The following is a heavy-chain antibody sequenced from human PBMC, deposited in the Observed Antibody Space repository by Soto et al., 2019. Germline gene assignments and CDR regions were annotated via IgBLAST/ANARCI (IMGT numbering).Heavy chain of an antibody. CDR2: IYYSGRT. CDR3: ARDQSVHGAAPGRGAFDI. V-gene: IGHV4-61*01. CDR1: GGSVSSGSYY. J-gene: IGHJ3*02. D-gene: IGHD6-13*01. Sequence: QVQLQESGPGLVKPSETLSLTCTVSGGSVSSGSYYWSWIRQPPGKGLEWIGYIYYSGRTNYNPSLKSLVTKSVDTSNNQFSLKLSSVAAADAAVYYCARDQSVHGAAPGRGAFDIWGQGTMVTVSS.